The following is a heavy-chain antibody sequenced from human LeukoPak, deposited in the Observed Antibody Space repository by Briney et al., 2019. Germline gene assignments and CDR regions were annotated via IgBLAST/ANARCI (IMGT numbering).Heavy chain of an antibody. D-gene: IGHD1-14*01. CDR2: INPSGGST. CDR3: ARDLTGDRTR. V-gene: IGHV1-46*01. Sequence: ASVKVSCKASGYTFTSYYMHWVRQAPGQGLEWMGIINPSGGSTNYAQKFQGRITMTRDTSTSTVYMELSSLRSEDTAVYYCARDLTGDRTRWGQGTLVTVSS. CDR1: GYTFTSYY. J-gene: IGHJ4*02.